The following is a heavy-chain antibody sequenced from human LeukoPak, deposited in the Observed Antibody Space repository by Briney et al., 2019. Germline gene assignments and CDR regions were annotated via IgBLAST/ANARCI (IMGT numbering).Heavy chain of an antibody. CDR3: ARGHMVRGVISPYGMDV. CDR1: GGTFSSYA. J-gene: IGHJ6*04. Sequence: ASVTVSCKASGGTFSSYAISWVRQAPGQGLEWMGGIIPIFGTANYAQKFQGRVTITADKSTSTAYMELSSLRSEDTAVYYCARGHMVRGVISPYGMDVWGKGTTVTVSS. D-gene: IGHD3-10*01. CDR2: IIPIFGTA. V-gene: IGHV1-69*06.